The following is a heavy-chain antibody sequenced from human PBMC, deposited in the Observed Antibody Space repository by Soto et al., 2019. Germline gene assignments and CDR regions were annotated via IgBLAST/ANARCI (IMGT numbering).Heavy chain of an antibody. D-gene: IGHD5-18*01. J-gene: IGHJ4*02. CDR1: GYTFTSYG. CDR2: ISAYNGNT. CDR3: ARENGVAAGWIQLRGARYYFDY. V-gene: IGHV1-18*01. Sequence: QVPLVQSGAEVKKPGPSVKVSCKASGYTFTSYGISWVRQAPGQGLEWMGWISAYNGNTNYAQKLQGRVTMTTDTSTSTAYMELRSLRSDDTAVYYCARENGVAAGWIQLRGARYYFDYWGQGTLVTVSS.